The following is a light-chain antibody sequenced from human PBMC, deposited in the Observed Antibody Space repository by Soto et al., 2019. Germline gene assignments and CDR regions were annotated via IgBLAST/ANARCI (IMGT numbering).Light chain of an antibody. J-gene: IGKJ1*01. CDR3: QQFGSSSWT. Sequence: SVLTQSPGTLSLSPGEKATLSCRASQSVSSSYLAWYQQKPGQAPRLLIYGASSRATGTPDRFSGSGSGTDFTLTVSRLEPEDFAVYYCQQFGSSSWTFGQGTKVEIK. CDR2: GAS. CDR1: QSVSSSY. V-gene: IGKV3-20*01.